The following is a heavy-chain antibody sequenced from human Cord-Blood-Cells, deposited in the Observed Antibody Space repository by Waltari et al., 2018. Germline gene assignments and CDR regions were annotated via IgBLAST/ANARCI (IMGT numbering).Heavy chain of an antibody. CDR2: IYPGDSDT. Sequence: EVQLVQSGAEVKKPGESLKISCKGSGYSFTSYWIGWVRQMPGKGLGWMGIIYPGDSDTRYSASFQGQVTISADKSISTAYLQWSSLKASDTAMYYCARIVGGEHAYYYYYGMDVWGQGTTVTVSS. J-gene: IGHJ6*02. V-gene: IGHV5-51*01. D-gene: IGHD2-21*01. CDR1: GYSFTSYW. CDR3: ARIVGGEHAYYYYYGMDV.